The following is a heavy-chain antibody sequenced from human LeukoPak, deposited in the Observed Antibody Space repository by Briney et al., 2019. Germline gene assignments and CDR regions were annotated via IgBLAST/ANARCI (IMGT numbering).Heavy chain of an antibody. CDR3: ARGLIARPLNWFDP. D-gene: IGHD2-21*01. CDR2: THYRSKWYN. Sequence: QTLSLTCAISGDSVSSNSAAWNWIRQSPSRGLEWLGRTHYRSKWYNDYAVSVKSRITINPDTSKNQFSLQLNSVTPEDTAVYYCARGLIARPLNWFDPWGQGTLVTVSS. V-gene: IGHV6-1*01. CDR1: GDSVSSNSAA. J-gene: IGHJ5*02.